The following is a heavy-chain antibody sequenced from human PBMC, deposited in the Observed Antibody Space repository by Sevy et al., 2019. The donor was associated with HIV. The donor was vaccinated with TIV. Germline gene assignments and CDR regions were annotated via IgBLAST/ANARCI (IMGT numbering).Heavy chain of an antibody. CDR3: ARSVKWLGELLYWFDP. CDR2: INPNSGGT. V-gene: IGHV1-2*02. Sequence: ASVKVSCKASGYTFTGYYMHWVRQAPGQGLEWMGWINPNSGGTNYAQKFQGRVTMTRDTSISTAYMELSRLRSDDTAVYYCARSVKWLGELLYWFDPWGQGTLVTVSS. J-gene: IGHJ5*02. D-gene: IGHD3-10*01. CDR1: GYTFTGYY.